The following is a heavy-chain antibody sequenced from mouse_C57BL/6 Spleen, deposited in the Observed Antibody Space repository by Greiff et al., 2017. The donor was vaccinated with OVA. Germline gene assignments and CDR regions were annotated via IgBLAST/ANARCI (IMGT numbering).Heavy chain of an antibody. V-gene: IGHV1-7*01. CDR2: INPSSGYT. D-gene: IGHD1-1*01. CDR3: AHITAVVAVDY. J-gene: IGHJ2*01. Sequence: QVQLKQSGAELAKPGASVKLSCKASGYTFTSYWMHWVKQRPGQGLEWIGYINPSSGYTKYNQKFKDKATLTADKSSSTAYMQLSSLTSEDSAVYYCAHITAVVAVDYWGQGTTLTVSS. CDR1: GYTFTSYW.